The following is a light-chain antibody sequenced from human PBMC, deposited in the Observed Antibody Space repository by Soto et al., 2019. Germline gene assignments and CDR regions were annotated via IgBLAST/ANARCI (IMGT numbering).Light chain of an antibody. J-gene: IGKJ4*01. CDR3: QQYDSWPVT. CDR1: QSVSSN. CDR2: GAS. V-gene: IGKV3-15*01. Sequence: EIVMTQSPATLSVSPGERATLSCRASQSVSSNLAWYQHKPGQTPRLLVYGASSGATGVPARFSGSGSGTEFTLTINSLQSEDFAIYYCQQYDSWPVTFGGGTKVDIK.